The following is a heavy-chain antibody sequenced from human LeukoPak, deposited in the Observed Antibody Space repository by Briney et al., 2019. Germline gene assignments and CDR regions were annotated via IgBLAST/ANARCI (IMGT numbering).Heavy chain of an antibody. CDR3: AKDRGRLYYDSSGYVVY. J-gene: IGHJ4*02. V-gene: IGHV3-23*01. CDR1: GFTFSSYA. D-gene: IGHD3-22*01. CDR2: LSGSGGST. Sequence: GASLRLSCAASGFTFSSYAMRWARQAPGKGLEWVSALSGSGGSTYYADSVKGRFTISRDNSKNTLYLQMNSLRAEDTAVYYCAKDRGRLYYDSSGYVVYWGQGTLVAVS.